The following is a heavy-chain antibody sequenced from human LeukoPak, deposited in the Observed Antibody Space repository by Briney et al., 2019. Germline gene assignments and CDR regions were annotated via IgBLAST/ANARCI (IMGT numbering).Heavy chain of an antibody. D-gene: IGHD3-10*01. CDR3: ARGTYYYGSGSPETGY. CDR2: IKQDGSEE. J-gene: IGHJ4*02. CDR1: GFTFSSYA. V-gene: IGHV3-7*03. Sequence: GGCLRLSCAASGFTFSSYAMSWVRQAPGKGLEWMANIKQDGSEEYYVDSVKGRFTISRDNAKNSLYLQMNSLRAEDTAVYYCARGTYYYGSGSPETGYWGQGTLVTVSS.